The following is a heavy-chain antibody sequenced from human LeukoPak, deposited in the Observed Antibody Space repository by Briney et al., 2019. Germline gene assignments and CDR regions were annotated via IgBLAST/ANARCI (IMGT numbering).Heavy chain of an antibody. CDR1: GFIFRNYA. Sequence: PGASLRLSCAASGFIFRNYAMSWVPQAPGKGLEWVSAITGSGDTTYYADSVKGRFTISRDNSKNALYVEMNTLRAEDTAVYYCVKWGDYDILTGYYVPDFWGQGTLVTVSS. V-gene: IGHV3-23*01. CDR2: ITGSGDTT. J-gene: IGHJ4*02. CDR3: VKWGDYDILTGYYVPDF. D-gene: IGHD3-9*01.